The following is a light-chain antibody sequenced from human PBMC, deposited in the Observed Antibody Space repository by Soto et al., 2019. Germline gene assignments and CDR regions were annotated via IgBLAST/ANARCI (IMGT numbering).Light chain of an antibody. Sequence: QSALTQPASVSGSPGQSITISCTGTRNDVGNYDYVSWYQQHPGKAPKVVIYGVSYRPSGVSNRFAGSKSGNTASLTISGLRAEDEGEYYCSSYTSSSTLVFGGGTKVTV. CDR2: GVS. CDR1: RNDVGNYDY. J-gene: IGLJ2*01. V-gene: IGLV2-14*01. CDR3: SSYTSSSTLV.